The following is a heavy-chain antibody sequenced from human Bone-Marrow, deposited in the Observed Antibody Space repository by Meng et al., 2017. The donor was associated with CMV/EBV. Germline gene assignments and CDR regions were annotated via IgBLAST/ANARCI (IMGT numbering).Heavy chain of an antibody. V-gene: IGHV3-48*04. CDR3: ARESWMDV. CDR1: GFTFSSYS. Sequence: GESLKISCAASGFTFSSYSMNWVRQAPGKGLEWVSYISSSGSTIYYADSVKGRFTISRDNAKNSLYLQMNSLRAEDTAVYDCARESWMDVWGQGTTVTVSS. CDR2: ISSSGSTI. J-gene: IGHJ6*02.